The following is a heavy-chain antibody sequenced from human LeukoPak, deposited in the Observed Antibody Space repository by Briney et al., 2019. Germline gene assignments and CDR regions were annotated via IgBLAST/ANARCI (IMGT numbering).Heavy chain of an antibody. Sequence: GGPLRLSCAASGFTFSDHYMSWIRQAPGKALEWGSYISSSGSTIYYADSAKGRFTISRDNAKNSLYLQMNSLRAEDTVVYYCARDDQRDIVVVPAAMSYWGQGTLVTVSS. CDR2: ISSSGSTI. J-gene: IGHJ4*02. CDR3: ARDDQRDIVVVPAAMSY. V-gene: IGHV3-11*01. CDR1: GFTFSDHY. D-gene: IGHD2-2*01.